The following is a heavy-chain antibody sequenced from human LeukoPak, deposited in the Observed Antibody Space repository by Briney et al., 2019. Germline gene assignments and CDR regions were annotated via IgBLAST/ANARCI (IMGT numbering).Heavy chain of an antibody. Sequence: SVKVSCKASGGTFSSYAISWVRQAPGQGLEWMGGIIPIFGTANYAQKFQGRVTITADKSTSTPYMELSSLRSEDTAVYYCAREEWNLQYSGYDWTYYFDYWGQGTLVTVSS. V-gene: IGHV1-69*06. CDR1: GGTFSSYA. D-gene: IGHD5-12*01. CDR2: IIPIFGTA. J-gene: IGHJ4*02. CDR3: AREEWNLQYSGYDWTYYFDY.